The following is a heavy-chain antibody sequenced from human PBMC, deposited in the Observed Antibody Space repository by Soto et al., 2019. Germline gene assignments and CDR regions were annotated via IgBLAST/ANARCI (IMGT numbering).Heavy chain of an antibody. CDR1: GFTFSSYS. D-gene: IGHD2-15*01. J-gene: IGHJ6*02. CDR2: ISGSGGTI. V-gene: IGHV3-23*01. Sequence: DGSLSLSCSASGFTFSSYSMSWVRQAPGKGLEWVSSISGSGGTIYYADSVKGHFTISRDNSKSTLYLQMNSLRAEDTAVYYCAKEWSSGMDVWGQGTTVTVSS. CDR3: AKEWSSGMDV.